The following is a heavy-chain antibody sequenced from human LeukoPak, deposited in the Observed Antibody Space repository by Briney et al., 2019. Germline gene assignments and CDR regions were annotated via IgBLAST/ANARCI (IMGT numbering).Heavy chain of an antibody. CDR2: MNPNTGRT. J-gene: IGHJ4*02. D-gene: IGHD3-10*01. V-gene: IGHV1-8*01. CDR3: ARLSQTPDYYTLGGYYYLGY. Sequence: ASVKVSCKASRYTFTSYDINWVREAAGHGLEWRGWMNPNTGRTGYAQKFQGRITMTRDTSINTDYMELTNLRSEDTAIYYCARLSQTPDYYTLGGYYYLGYWGQGTPVTVSS. CDR1: RYTFTSYD.